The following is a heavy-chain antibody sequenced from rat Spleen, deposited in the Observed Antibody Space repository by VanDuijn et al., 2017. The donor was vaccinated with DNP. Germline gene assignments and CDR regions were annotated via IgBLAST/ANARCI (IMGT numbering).Heavy chain of an antibody. CDR2: ITNTGGST. CDR3: TRSGVQPLYVMDA. D-gene: IGHD1-5*01. Sequence: EVQLVESGGGLVQPGRSLKLSCVASGFTFNNYWMTWIRQAPGKGLEWVASITNTGGSTYYPDSVKGRFTISRDNAKSTLYLQMNSLGAEDTATYYCTRSGVQPLYVMDAWGQGASVTVSS. V-gene: IGHV5-31*01. CDR1: GFTFNNYW. J-gene: IGHJ4*01.